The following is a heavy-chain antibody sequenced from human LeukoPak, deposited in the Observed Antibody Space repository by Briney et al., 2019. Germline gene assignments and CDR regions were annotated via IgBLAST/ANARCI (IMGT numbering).Heavy chain of an antibody. D-gene: IGHD1-26*01. V-gene: IGHV3-23*01. CDR1: GFTFSSYA. CDR2: ISGSRDTT. Sequence: PGGSLRLSCAASGFTFSSYAMNWVRQAPGKGLGWVSFISGSRDTTYYADSVKGRFTISRDSSKNTLYLQMNSLRAEDTAVYYCAKSRGESRGASNYWGQGTLVTVSS. CDR3: AKSRGESRGASNY. J-gene: IGHJ4*02.